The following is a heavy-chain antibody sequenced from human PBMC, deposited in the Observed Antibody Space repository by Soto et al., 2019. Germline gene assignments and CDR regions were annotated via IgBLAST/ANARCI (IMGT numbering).Heavy chain of an antibody. CDR2: ISAAGDP. CDR1: GFTFRNYD. CDR3: ARTDRDFYGLDV. J-gene: IGHJ6*02. Sequence: EVQLVESGGGLVQPGGSLRLSCEASGFTFRNYDMHWVRHGTGKGLEWVSGISAAGDPDYADSVVGRFTISRENAQNSFFLQMNSLRVGDTAVYYCARTDRDFYGLDVWGQGTTVIVSS. V-gene: IGHV3-13*05.